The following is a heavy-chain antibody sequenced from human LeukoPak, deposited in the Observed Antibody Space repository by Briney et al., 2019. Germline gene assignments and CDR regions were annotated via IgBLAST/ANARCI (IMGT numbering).Heavy chain of an antibody. D-gene: IGHD2-15*01. CDR1: GFTFSSYA. V-gene: IGHV3-23*01. CDR2: ISGSGGST. CDR3: AKDITTVAYCSSDSCYPDY. Sequence: QPGGSLRLSCAASGFTFSSYAMSWVRQAPGKGLEWVSAISGSGGSTYYADSVKGRFTISRDNSKNTLYLQMNSLRAEDTAVYYCAKDITTVAYCSSDSCYPDYWGQGTLVTVSS. J-gene: IGHJ4*02.